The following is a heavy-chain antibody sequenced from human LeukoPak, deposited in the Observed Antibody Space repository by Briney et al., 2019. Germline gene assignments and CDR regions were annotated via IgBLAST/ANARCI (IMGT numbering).Heavy chain of an antibody. J-gene: IGHJ4*02. D-gene: IGHD3-22*01. Sequence: GGSLRLSCAASGFTVSSNYMTWVRQAPGKGLEWVSVIYRCGSTYYADSVKGRFTISRHNSKNTLYLQMNSLRAEDTAMYYCARESGLLGDYWGQGTLGTVSS. CDR2: IYRCGST. V-gene: IGHV3-53*04. CDR1: GFTVSSNY. CDR3: ARESGLLGDY.